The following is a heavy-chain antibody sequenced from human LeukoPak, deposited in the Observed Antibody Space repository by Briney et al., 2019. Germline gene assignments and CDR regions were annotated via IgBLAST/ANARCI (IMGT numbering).Heavy chain of an antibody. Sequence: ASVKVSCKASGYTFTGYYMHWVRQAPGQGLEWMGGIVPIFGTANYAQKFQGRVTITADKSTSTAYMELSSLRSEETAVYYCARDIGLELKNWFDPWGQGTLVTVSS. CDR3: ARDIGLELKNWFDP. CDR2: IVPIFGTA. D-gene: IGHD1-7*01. J-gene: IGHJ5*02. CDR1: GYTFTGYY. V-gene: IGHV1-69*06.